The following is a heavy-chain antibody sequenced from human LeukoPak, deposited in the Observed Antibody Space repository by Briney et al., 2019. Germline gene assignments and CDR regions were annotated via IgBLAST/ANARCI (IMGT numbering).Heavy chain of an antibody. CDR2: IIPIFGTA. V-gene: IGHV1-69*01. Sequence: SMKVSCKASGGTLSSYAISWVRQAPGQGLEWMGGIIPIFGTANYAQKFQGRVTITADESTSTAYMELNSLRAEDTAVYYCAKGTGSHDYWGQGTLVTVSS. CDR3: AKGTGSHDY. J-gene: IGHJ4*02. D-gene: IGHD1-26*01. CDR1: GGTLSSYA.